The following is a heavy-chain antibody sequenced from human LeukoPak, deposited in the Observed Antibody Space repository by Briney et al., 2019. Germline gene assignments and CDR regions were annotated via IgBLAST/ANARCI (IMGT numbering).Heavy chain of an antibody. CDR3: ARGYLWAGTIFDY. J-gene: IGHJ4*02. CDR1: GFTFSSYA. Sequence: PGRSLRLSCAASGFTFSSYAMHWVRQAPGKGLEYVSAISSNGGSTYYANSVKGRFTISRDNSKNTLYLQMGSLRAEDMAVYYCARGYLWAGTIFDYWAREPWSSSPQ. CDR2: ISSNGGST. V-gene: IGHV3-64*01. D-gene: IGHD1-7*01.